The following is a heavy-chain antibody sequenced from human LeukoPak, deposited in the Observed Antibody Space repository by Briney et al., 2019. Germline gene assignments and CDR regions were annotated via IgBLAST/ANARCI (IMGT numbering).Heavy chain of an antibody. CDR2: IYHSGST. D-gene: IGHD3-10*01. V-gene: IGHV4-38-2*01. J-gene: IGHJ5*02. Sequence: SEALSLTCAVSGYSISSGYYWGWIRQPPGKGLEWIGSIYHSGSTYYNPSLKSRVTISVDTSKNQFSLKLSSVTAADTAVYYCARGGRYYYGSGSYRYGNWFDPWGQGTLVTVSS. CDR1: GYSISSGYY. CDR3: ARGGRYYYGSGSYRYGNWFDP.